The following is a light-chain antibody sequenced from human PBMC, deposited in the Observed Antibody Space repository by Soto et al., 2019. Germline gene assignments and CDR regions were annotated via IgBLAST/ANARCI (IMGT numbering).Light chain of an antibody. CDR2: EAS. Sequence: DIQMTQPPPTLSPSIGDSDSITCRARESDRSWLAWYQQKPGKAPKFLIYEASSLESGVPSRFSGSGSGTEFTLTISGLQPDDFATYYCQQYNTYPWTFGQGTKVDIK. V-gene: IGKV1-5*03. J-gene: IGKJ1*01. CDR3: QQYNTYPWT. CDR1: ESDRSW.